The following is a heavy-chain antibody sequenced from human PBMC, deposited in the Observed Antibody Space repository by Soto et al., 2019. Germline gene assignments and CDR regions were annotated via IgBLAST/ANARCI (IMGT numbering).Heavy chain of an antibody. J-gene: IGHJ4*02. CDR2: ISYDGSNK. V-gene: IGHV3-30-3*01. Sequence: PGGSLRLSCAASGFTFSSYAMHWVRQAPGKGLEWVAVISYDGSNKYYADSVKGRFTISRDNSKNTLYLQMNSLRAEDTAVYYCARESSIVGVNWGLGTLVTVSS. CDR1: GFTFSSYA. D-gene: IGHD1-26*01. CDR3: ARESSIVGVN.